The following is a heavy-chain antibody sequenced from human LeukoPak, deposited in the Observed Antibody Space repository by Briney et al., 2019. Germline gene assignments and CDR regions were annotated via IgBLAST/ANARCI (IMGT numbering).Heavy chain of an antibody. D-gene: IGHD4-23*01. J-gene: IGHJ4*02. CDR3: TTGDYGGNNFDY. CDR2: IKSKTDGGTT. CDR1: GGSFSGYY. Sequence: ETLSLTCAVYGGSFSGYYWSWVRQAPGKGLEWVGRIKSKTDGGTTDYAAPVKGRFTISRDDSKNTLYLQMNSLKTEDTAVYYCTTGDYGGNNFDYWGQGTLVTVSS. V-gene: IGHV3-15*01.